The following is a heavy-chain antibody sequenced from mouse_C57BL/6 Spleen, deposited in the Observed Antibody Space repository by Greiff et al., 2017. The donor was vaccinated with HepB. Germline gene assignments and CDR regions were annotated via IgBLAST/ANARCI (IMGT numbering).Heavy chain of an antibody. Sequence: VQLQQSGAELVRPGASVTLSCKASGYTFTDYEMHWVKQTPVHGLEWIGAIDPETGGTAYNQKFKGKAILTADKSSSTAYMELRSLTSEDSAVYYCTRSTHNPYYAMDYWGQGTSVTVSS. D-gene: IGHD1-3*01. CDR2: IDPETGGT. CDR1: GYTFTDYE. V-gene: IGHV1-15*01. J-gene: IGHJ4*01. CDR3: TRSTHNPYYAMDY.